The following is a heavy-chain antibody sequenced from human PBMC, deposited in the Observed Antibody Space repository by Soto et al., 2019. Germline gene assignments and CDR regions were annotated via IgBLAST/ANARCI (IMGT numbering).Heavy chain of an antibody. CDR3: ARIPVDTYMIYWSDP. V-gene: IGHV4-61*08. CDR1: GDSVSSGDYY. J-gene: IGHJ5*02. D-gene: IGHD3-16*01. CDR2: VYFSGST. Sequence: QVQLQESGPGLVRPWETLSLTCSVSGDSVSSGDYYWSWIRQPPGKGLEWIGHVYFSGSTNTIPSLKSRLTMSVDTAKNQFSLKLNSVTAADTAVYYCARIPVDTYMIYWSDPWGQGTQVTVSS.